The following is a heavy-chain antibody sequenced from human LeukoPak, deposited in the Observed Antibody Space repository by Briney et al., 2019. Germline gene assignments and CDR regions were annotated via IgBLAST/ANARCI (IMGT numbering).Heavy chain of an antibody. D-gene: IGHD1-7*01. CDR1: GGSISSYY. V-gene: IGHV4-4*07. CDR3: ASEGTLRAGTYVH. CDR2: VYTSVST. Sequence: SETLSLTCTVSGGSISSYYWSWIRQPAGKGLEWIGRVYTSVSTNYHPSLKSRVTMSVDTSKNQLSLRPSSVTAADTAVYYCASEGTLRAGTYVHWGQGTLVTVSS. J-gene: IGHJ4*02.